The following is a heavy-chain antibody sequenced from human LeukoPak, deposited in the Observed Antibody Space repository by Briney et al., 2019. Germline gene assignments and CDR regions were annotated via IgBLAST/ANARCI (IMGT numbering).Heavy chain of an antibody. Sequence: GESLKISCKGSGYSFTSYWIGWVRQMPGKGLEWMGIIYLGDSDTRYSPSFQGQVTISADKSISTAYLQWSSLKASDTAMYYCARHLTSIYYDSSGNNAFDIWGQGTMVTVSS. CDR3: ARHLTSIYYDSSGNNAFDI. V-gene: IGHV5-51*01. CDR2: IYLGDSDT. CDR1: GYSFTSYW. J-gene: IGHJ3*02. D-gene: IGHD3-22*01.